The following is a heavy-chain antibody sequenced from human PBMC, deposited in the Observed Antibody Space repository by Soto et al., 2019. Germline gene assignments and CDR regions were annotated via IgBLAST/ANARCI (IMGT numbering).Heavy chain of an antibody. Sequence: GGSLRLSCAASGFTFSSYSMNWVRQDPGKGLEWVSSISSSSSYIYYADSVKGRFTISRDNAKNSLYLQMNSLRAENTAVYYCARDPNEDVLRFLEWTDWYYYYYMDVWGKGTTVTVSS. CDR1: GFTFSSYS. CDR3: ARDPNEDVLRFLEWTDWYYYYYMDV. CDR2: ISSSSSYI. V-gene: IGHV3-21*01. J-gene: IGHJ6*03. D-gene: IGHD3-3*01.